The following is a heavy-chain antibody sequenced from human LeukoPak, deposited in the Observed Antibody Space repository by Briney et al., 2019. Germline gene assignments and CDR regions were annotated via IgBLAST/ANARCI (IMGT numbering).Heavy chain of an antibody. CDR3: ARAYYYGSGSQTAAFDY. D-gene: IGHD3-10*01. Sequence: GASVKVSCKASGGTFSSYAIRWVRQAPGQGLEWMGRIIPILGIANYAQKFQGRVTITADKSTSTAYMELSSLRSEHTAVYYCARAYYYGSGSQTAAFDYWGQGTLVTVSS. V-gene: IGHV1-69*04. CDR1: GGTFSSYA. CDR2: IIPILGIA. J-gene: IGHJ4*02.